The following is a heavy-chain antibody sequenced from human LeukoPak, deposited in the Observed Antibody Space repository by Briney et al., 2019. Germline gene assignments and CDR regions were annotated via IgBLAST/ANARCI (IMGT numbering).Heavy chain of an antibody. J-gene: IGHJ4*02. D-gene: IGHD1-1*01. CDR2: ISASDGET. CDR1: GYNFVGYG. V-gene: IGHV1-18*01. Sequence: GASVKVSCKASGYNFVGYGLSWVREAPGQGLEWLGWISASDGETNYAKKLRGRVTMTTDTSTNTVYMELRNLRSDDTAVYYCARNWNDVENYNYWGQGTLITVSS. CDR3: ARNWNDVENYNY.